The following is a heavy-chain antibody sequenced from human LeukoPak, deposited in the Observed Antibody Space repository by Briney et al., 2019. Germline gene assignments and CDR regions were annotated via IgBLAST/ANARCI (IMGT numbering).Heavy chain of an antibody. CDR3: ARDRIAAAAYFDN. CDR2: ISSSGSYT. CDR1: GFTFSDSY. V-gene: IGHV3-11*05. J-gene: IGHJ4*02. D-gene: IGHD6-13*01. Sequence: PGGSLRLSCAASGFTFSDSYMSWIRQAPGKGLEWVSFISSSGSYTNYADSVKGRFTISRNNAKNSLYLQMNSLRVEDTAVYYCARDRIAAAAYFDNWGQGTLVTVSS.